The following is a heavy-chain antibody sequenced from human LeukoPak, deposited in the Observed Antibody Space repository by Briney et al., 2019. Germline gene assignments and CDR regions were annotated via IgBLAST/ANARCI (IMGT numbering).Heavy chain of an antibody. CDR2: IFYSGST. J-gene: IGHJ5*02. V-gene: IGHV4-59*01. Sequence: PSETLSLTCAVSGGSLTGYYWSWIRQPPGKGLEWIGYIFYSGSTNYNPSLKSRVTISVDTSKNQFSLKLHSVTAADTAVYFCARLGGCTTTSCYVHWFDPWGQGTLVTVSS. CDR1: GGSLTGYY. CDR3: ARLGGCTTTSCYVHWFDP. D-gene: IGHD2-2*01.